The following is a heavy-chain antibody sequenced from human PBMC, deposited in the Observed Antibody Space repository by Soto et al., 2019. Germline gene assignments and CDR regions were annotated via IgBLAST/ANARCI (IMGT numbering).Heavy chain of an antibody. V-gene: IGHV4-4*02. J-gene: IGHJ2*01. CDR3: ARRTVTTVNWYFDL. CDR1: SGSISSSNW. CDR2: IYHSGST. D-gene: IGHD4-17*01. Sequence: QVQLQESGPGLVKPSGTLSLTCAGSSGSISSSNWWSWVRQPPGKGLEWIGEIYHSGSTNYNPPLKSRVTISVDKSKNQFSLKLSSVTAADTAVYYCARRTVTTVNWYFDLWGRGTLVTVSS.